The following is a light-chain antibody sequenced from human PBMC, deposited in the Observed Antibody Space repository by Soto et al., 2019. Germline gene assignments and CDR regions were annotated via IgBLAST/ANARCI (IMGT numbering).Light chain of an antibody. CDR1: SRDIGNFNL. J-gene: IGLJ2*01. V-gene: IGLV2-23*02. Sequence: QSALTQPASVSGSPGQSITISCTGTSRDIGNFNLVSWYQQHAGKAPKLILFEVNKRPSGVSDRFSGSKSDNTASLTISGLQAEDEADYYCSSYAGITTYVLFGGGTKLTVL. CDR3: SSYAGITTYVL. CDR2: EVN.